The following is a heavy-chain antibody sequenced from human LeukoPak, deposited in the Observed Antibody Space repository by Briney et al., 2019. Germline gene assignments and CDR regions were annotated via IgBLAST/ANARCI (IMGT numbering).Heavy chain of an antibody. J-gene: IGHJ3*02. CDR2: IYYSGST. D-gene: IGHD1-14*01. CDR1: GGSISSYY. V-gene: IGHV4-59*01. Sequence: LETLSLTCTVSGGSISSYYWSWIRQPPGKGLEWIGYIYYSGSTNYNPSLKSRVTISVDTSKNQFSLKLSSVTAADTAVYYCATEPSPRMLFDIWGQGTMVTVSS. CDR3: ATEPSPRMLFDI.